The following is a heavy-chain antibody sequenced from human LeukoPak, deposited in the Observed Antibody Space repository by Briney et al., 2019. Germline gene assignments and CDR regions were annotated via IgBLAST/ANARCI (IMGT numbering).Heavy chain of an antibody. J-gene: IGHJ4*02. CDR3: ATALAGTYYFDY. Sequence: ASVKVSCKVSGYTFTDYYMHWVQQAPGKGLDWMGLVDPEDGETIYAEKFQGRVTITADTSTDTAYMELSSLRSEDTAVYYCATALAGTYYFDYWGQGTLVTVSS. CDR2: VDPEDGET. V-gene: IGHV1-69-2*01. CDR1: GYTFTDYY. D-gene: IGHD7-27*01.